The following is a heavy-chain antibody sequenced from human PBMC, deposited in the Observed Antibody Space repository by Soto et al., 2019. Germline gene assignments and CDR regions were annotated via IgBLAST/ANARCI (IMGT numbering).Heavy chain of an antibody. J-gene: IGHJ6*02. CDR2: LIPIRGTA. Sequence: QVQLVQSGAEVKKPGSSVRVSCKASGDTLTGHGITWVRQAPAQGLEWLGVLIPIRGTANYESRFQGRGTITEDDTGTTAFLDLSSLKSEDSAVYYCASLRLEPEGAHLPLMFGMDVWGQGTTVTVSS. CDR1: GDTLTGHG. CDR3: ASLRLEPEGAHLPLMFGMDV. V-gene: IGHV1-69*01. D-gene: IGHD1-1*01.